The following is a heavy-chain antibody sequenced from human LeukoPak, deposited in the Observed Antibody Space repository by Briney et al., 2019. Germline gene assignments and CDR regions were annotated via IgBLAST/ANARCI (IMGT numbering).Heavy chain of an antibody. CDR3: ARSLVCSGGSCYSYGMDV. V-gene: IGHV4-34*01. J-gene: IGHJ6*02. D-gene: IGHD2-15*01. CDR2: INHSGST. Sequence: SETLSLTCAVYGGSFSGYYWSWIRQPPGKGLEWIGEINHSGSTNYNPSLKSRVTISVDTSKNQFSLKLSSVTAADTAVYYCARSLVCSGGSCYSYGMDVWGQGTTVTVSS. CDR1: GGSFSGYY.